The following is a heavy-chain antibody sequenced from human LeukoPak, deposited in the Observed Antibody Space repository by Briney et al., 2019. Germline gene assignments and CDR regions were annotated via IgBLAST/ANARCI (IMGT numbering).Heavy chain of an antibody. Sequence: GEPLKIPCKGSGYSFTNYWIGWVRQMPGKGLEWMGIIYPGDSDTTYSPSFQGQVTISADKSISTAYLQWSSLKASDTAMYYCARQEVLYHFACWGQGTLVTVSS. J-gene: IGHJ4*02. V-gene: IGHV5-51*01. CDR1: GYSFTNYW. CDR2: IYPGDSDT. D-gene: IGHD2-2*02. CDR3: ARQEVLYHFAC.